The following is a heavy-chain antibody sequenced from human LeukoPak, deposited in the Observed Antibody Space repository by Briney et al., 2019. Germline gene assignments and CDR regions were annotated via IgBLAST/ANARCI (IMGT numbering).Heavy chain of an antibody. Sequence: SETLSLTCTVSGASTSGNYWGWIRQPPGKGLESIGYVYYDGVARYNPSLQSRVTISIDTSRNQMSLKVTSVTAADTAVYYCARGEGTMVRGVGPFDSWSQGTLVTVSS. J-gene: IGHJ4*02. V-gene: IGHV4-59*01. CDR3: ARGEGTMVRGVGPFDS. CDR1: GASTSGNY. CDR2: VYYDGVA. D-gene: IGHD3-10*01.